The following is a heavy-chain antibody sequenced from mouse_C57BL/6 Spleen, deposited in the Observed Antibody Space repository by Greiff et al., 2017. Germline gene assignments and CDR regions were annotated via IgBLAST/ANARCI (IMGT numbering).Heavy chain of an antibody. CDR2: IYPGDGDT. D-gene: IGHD1-1*01. CDR3: ARSRWGATVGDDLDY. V-gene: IGHV1-82*01. CDR1: GYAFSSSW. Sequence: QVQLQQSGPELVKPGASVKISCTASGYAFSSSWMNWVKQRPGKGLEWIGRIYPGDGDTTYNGKFKGKATLTADKSSSTAYMQLSILPSEDSAVDCCARSRWGATVGDDLDYWGQGTTLTVSS. J-gene: IGHJ2*01.